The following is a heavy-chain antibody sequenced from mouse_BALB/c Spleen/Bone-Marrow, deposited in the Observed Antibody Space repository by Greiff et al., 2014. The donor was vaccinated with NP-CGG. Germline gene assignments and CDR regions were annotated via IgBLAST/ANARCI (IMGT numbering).Heavy chain of an antibody. V-gene: IGHV1S81*02. CDR1: GYTFNSYY. J-gene: IGHJ3*01. CDR3: TREGAY. CDR2: INASNGDT. Sequence: VQLQQSGAELVKPGASVKLSCKASGYTFNSYYMYWVKERPGQGLEWIGEINASNGDTNFYEKFKSKATMTVDKSSSTAYMQLSSLTSEDSAVYYCTREGAYWGQGTLVTVSA.